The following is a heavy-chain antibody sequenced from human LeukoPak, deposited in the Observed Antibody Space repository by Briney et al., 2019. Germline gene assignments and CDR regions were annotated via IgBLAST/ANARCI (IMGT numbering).Heavy chain of an antibody. J-gene: IGHJ4*02. V-gene: IGHV3-23*01. CDR3: AKDKVPDSRWNFDV. Sequence: PGGSLRLSCAASGFIFSTYSMNWVRQAPGKGLEWVSAISGGGGSTFYTDPVKGRFTISRDNSKNTLYLQLNSLRAEDTALYYCAKDKVPDSRWNFDVWGQGTLVTVSS. CDR1: GFIFSTYS. CDR2: ISGGGGST. D-gene: IGHD6-19*01.